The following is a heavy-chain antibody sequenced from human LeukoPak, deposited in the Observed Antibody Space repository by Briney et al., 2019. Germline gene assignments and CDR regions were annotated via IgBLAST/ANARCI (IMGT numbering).Heavy chain of an antibody. J-gene: IGHJ5*02. CDR3: ASDTGIVGAQNGYGWFDP. V-gene: IGHV1-69*13. Sequence: SVKVSCKASGGTFSSYAISWVRQAPGQGLEWMGGIIPIFGTANYAQKFQGRVTITADESTSTAYMELSSLRSEDTAVYYCASDTGIVGAQNGYGWFDPWGQGTLVTVSS. CDR2: IIPIFGTA. D-gene: IGHD1-26*01. CDR1: GGTFSSYA.